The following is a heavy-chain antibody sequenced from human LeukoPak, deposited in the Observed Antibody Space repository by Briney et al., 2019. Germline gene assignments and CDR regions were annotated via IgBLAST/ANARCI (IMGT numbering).Heavy chain of an antibody. Sequence: GGSLRLSCAASGFTFSSYSMNWVRQAPGKGLEWVSYISSSSSTIYYADSVKGRFTISRDNAKNSLYLQMNSLRAEDTAVYYCARVAEGFWSGYGDYWGQGTLVTVSS. V-gene: IGHV3-48*04. D-gene: IGHD3-3*01. CDR2: ISSSSSTI. J-gene: IGHJ4*02. CDR1: GFTFSSYS. CDR3: ARVAEGFWSGYGDY.